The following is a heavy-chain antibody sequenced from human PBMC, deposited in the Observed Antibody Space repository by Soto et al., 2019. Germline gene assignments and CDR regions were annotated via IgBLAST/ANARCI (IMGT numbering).Heavy chain of an antibody. D-gene: IGHD1-1*01. J-gene: IGHJ5*02. V-gene: IGHV3-23*01. CDR3: AKAKYDQSKLNWFDP. CDR2: ISGSGGST. Sequence: SXRVSFQPYGFAFSSYAMNWFRQTPGKWLEWVSAISGSGGSTYYADSVKGRFTISRDNSKNTLYLQMNSLRAEDTAVYYCAKAKYDQSKLNWFDPWGQGTLVTVSP. CDR1: GFAFSSYA.